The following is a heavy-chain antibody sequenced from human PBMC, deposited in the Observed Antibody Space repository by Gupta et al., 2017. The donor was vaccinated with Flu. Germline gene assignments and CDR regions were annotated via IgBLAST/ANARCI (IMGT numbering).Heavy chain of an antibody. D-gene: IGHD2-2*01. Sequence: QMQLVESGGGVVQFGTSLRLSCAASGLTFSSYGMHWVRQAPGQGLACVADIASDGSHKDYADSVRGRFTISRDNSKNTLSLEMDSLRVEDTAVYYCAKDGPWTASCPYYCYYMDVWGKGTTVTVSS. V-gene: IGHV3-30*18. CDR2: IASDGSHK. J-gene: IGHJ6*03. CDR1: GLTFSSYG. CDR3: AKDGPWTASCPYYCYYMDV.